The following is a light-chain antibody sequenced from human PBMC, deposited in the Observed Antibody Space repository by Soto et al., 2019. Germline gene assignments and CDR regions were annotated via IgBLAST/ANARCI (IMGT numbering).Light chain of an antibody. CDR1: QSVSSSY. Sequence: IVSTQSPVTLSLSPGERATLSCRASQSVSSSYLAWYQQKPGQAPRLLIYGASSRATGIPDRFSGSGSGTDFTLTISRLEPEDFAVYYCQQYGSSSWTFGQGTKV. V-gene: IGKV3-20*01. CDR2: GAS. J-gene: IGKJ1*01. CDR3: QQYGSSSWT.